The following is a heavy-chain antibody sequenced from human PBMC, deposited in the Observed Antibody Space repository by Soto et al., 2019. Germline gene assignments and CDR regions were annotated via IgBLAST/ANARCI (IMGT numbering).Heavy chain of an antibody. D-gene: IGHD2-21*02. V-gene: IGHV4-30-4*01. Sequence: ASETLSLTCTVSGGSISSGDYYWSWIRQPPGKGLEWIGYIYYSGSTYYNPSLKSRVTISVDTSKNQFSLKLSSVTAADTAVYYCARAPELGELGGDCYSCYYYYGMDVWGQGTTVTVSS. CDR3: ARAPELGELGGDCYSCYYYYGMDV. CDR1: GGSISSGDYY. J-gene: IGHJ6*02. CDR2: IYYSGST.